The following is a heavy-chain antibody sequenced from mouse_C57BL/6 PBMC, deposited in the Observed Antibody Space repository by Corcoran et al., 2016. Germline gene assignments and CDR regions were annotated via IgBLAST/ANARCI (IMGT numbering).Heavy chain of an antibody. CDR1: GYTFTDYY. CDR2: INPNNGGT. V-gene: IGHV1-26*01. J-gene: IGHJ1*03. Sequence: EVQLQQSGPELVKPGASVKISCKASGYTFTDYYMNWVKQSHGKSLEWIGDINPNNGGTSYNQKFKGKATLTVDKSSSTAYMELRSLTSEDSAVYYCARRGDDGSWYFDVWGTGTTVTVSS. CDR3: ARRGDDGSWYFDV. D-gene: IGHD2-3*01.